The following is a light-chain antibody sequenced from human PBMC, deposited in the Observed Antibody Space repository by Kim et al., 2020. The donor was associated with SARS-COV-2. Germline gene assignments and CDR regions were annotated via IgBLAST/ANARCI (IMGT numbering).Light chain of an antibody. CDR1: QDIRNG. Sequence: SASVGDSVTITSRASQDIRNGLDWYQQKSGKAPKLLIYAASSLQSGVPSRFSGSGSGTDFALTISSLQPEDFATYYCLQDYNYPYTFGQGTKLEI. CDR3: LQDYNYPYT. V-gene: IGKV1-6*01. J-gene: IGKJ2*01. CDR2: AAS.